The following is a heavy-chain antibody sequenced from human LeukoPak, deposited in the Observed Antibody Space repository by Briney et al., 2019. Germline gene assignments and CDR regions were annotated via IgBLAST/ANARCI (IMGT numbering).Heavy chain of an antibody. CDR2: IKQDGSEK. J-gene: IGHJ4*02. D-gene: IGHD3-3*01. CDR3: ARGWGGPYDFWSGYYLYYFDY. Sequence: PGRSLRLSCAASGFTFSSYWMSWVRQAPGKGLEWVANIKQDGSEKYYVDSVKGRFTISRDNAKNSLYLQTNSLRAEDTAVYYCARGWGGPYDFWSGYYLYYFDYWGQGTLVTVSS. V-gene: IGHV3-7*01. CDR1: GFTFSSYW.